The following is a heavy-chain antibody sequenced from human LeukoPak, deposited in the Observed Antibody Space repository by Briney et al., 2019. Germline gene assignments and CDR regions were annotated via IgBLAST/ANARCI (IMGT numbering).Heavy chain of an antibody. J-gene: IGHJ4*02. D-gene: IGHD3-22*01. CDR1: GFTFSSYA. V-gene: IGHV3-23*01. CDR2: ISGSGGST. Sequence: GGSLRLSCAASGFTFSSYAMSWVRQAPGKGLEWVSAISGSGGSTYYADSVKGRFTISRDNSKNTLYLQMNSLRAEDTAVYYCAKKRGYDSSGYYPLDYWGQGTLVTVSS. CDR3: AKKRGYDSSGYYPLDY.